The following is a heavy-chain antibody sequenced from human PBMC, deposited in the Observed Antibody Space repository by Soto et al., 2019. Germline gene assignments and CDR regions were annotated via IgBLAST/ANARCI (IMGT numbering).Heavy chain of an antibody. Sequence: GGSLRLSCAASGFTFSSYSMNWVRQAPGKGLEWVSSISSSSSYIYYAASVKGRFTISRDNAKNSLYLQMNSLRAEDTAVYYCARDGSPASQWLVLNWFDPWGQGTLVTVSS. CDR2: ISSSSSYI. D-gene: IGHD6-19*01. CDR3: ARDGSPASQWLVLNWFDP. CDR1: GFTFSSYS. V-gene: IGHV3-21*01. J-gene: IGHJ5*02.